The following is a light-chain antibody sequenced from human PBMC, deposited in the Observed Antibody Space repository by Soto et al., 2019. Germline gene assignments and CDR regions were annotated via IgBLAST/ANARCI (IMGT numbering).Light chain of an antibody. CDR2: AAS. V-gene: IGKV1-39*01. Sequence: DIQMTQSPSSLSASVGDRVTITCRASQSISSYLNWYQQKPGKAPKLLIYAASSLQSGVPSRFSGSGSGTDFTLTISSLQPEDFETYYCQQSYSTPKTFGQGTK. CDR3: QQSYSTPKT. CDR1: QSISSY. J-gene: IGKJ1*01.